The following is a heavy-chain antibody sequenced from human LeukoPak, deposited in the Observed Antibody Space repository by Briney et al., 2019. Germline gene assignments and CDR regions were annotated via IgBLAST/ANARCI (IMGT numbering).Heavy chain of an antibody. D-gene: IGHD5-18*01. CDR2: IYYSGST. V-gene: IGHV4-59*05. CDR1: GGSISSYY. J-gene: IGHJ4*02. CDR3: ARLRGYNYGHCDY. Sequence: PSETLSLTCTVSGGSISSYYWSWVRQPPGKGLDWIGSIYYSGSTYYNPSLKSRVTISVDTSKNQFSLRLMSVTAADTAVFFCARLRGYNYGHCDYWGQGTLVTVSS.